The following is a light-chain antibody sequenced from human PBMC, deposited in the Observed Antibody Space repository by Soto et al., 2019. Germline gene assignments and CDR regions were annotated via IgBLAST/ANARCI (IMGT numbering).Light chain of an antibody. CDR2: DAS. CDR3: QQRSNWPYT. CDR1: QDVSSY. J-gene: IGKJ2*01. Sequence: EIVLTQSPATLSLSPGERATLSCRASQDVSSYLAWYQQKPGQAPRLLIYDASNRVTGIPARFSCSGSGTDFTLTISSLEPEDFAVYYCQQRSNWPYTFGQGTKLEIK. V-gene: IGKV3D-11*01.